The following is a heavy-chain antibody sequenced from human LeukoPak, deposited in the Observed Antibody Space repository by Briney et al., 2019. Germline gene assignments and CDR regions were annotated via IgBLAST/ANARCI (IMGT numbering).Heavy chain of an antibody. D-gene: IGHD3-22*01. CDR1: GFTFSSYS. Sequence: GGSLRLSCAASGFTFSSYSMNWVRQAPGKGLEWVSSISSSSSYIYYADSVKGRFTISRDNAKNSLYLQMNSLRAEDTAVYYCARASITMTRFLDYWGQGTLVTVSS. CDR2: ISSSSSYI. V-gene: IGHV3-21*04. CDR3: ARASITMTRFLDY. J-gene: IGHJ4*02.